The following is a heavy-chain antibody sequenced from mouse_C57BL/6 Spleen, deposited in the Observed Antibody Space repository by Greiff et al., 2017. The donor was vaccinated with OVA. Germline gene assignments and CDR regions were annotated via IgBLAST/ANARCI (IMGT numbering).Heavy chain of an antibody. CDR1: GYTFTSYW. CDR2: IDPSDSYT. J-gene: IGHJ4*01. Sequence: VQLQQPGAELVMPGASVKLSCKASGYTFTSYWMHWVKQRPGQGLEWIGEIDPSDSYTTYNQKFKGKSTLTVDNSSSTAYMQLSSLTSEDSSVYYCARRENYYGNPYYAMDYWGQGTSVTVSS. D-gene: IGHD2-1*01. CDR3: ARRENYYGNPYYAMDY. V-gene: IGHV1-69*01.